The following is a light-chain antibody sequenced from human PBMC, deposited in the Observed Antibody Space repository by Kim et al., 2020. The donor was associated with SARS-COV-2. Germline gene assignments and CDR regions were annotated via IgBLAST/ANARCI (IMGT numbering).Light chain of an antibody. CDR1: SSNIGSNY. CDR3: AAWDDSFWV. V-gene: IGLV1-47*01. Sequence: ELTQPPSASGTPGQRVTISCSGSSSNIGSNYVYWYQQLPGTAPKLLIYRNNQRPSGVPDRFSGSKSGTSASLAISGHRSEDEADYYCAAWDDSFWVYG. J-gene: IGLJ3*02. CDR2: RNN.